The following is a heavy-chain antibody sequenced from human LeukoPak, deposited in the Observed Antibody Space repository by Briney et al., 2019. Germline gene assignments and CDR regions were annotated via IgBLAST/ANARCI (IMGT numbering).Heavy chain of an antibody. D-gene: IGHD1-26*01. V-gene: IGHV3-30*02. CDR2: IRYDGTSK. Sequence: GGSLRLSCVASGFIFSSYGMHWVRQAPGKGLEWVAFIRYDGTSKYYLDSVQGRFTISRDTSKNTLYLQMNSLRAEDTAVYYCAKDQGSLRIDYWGQGTLVTVSS. CDR1: GFIFSSYG. CDR3: AKDQGSLRIDY. J-gene: IGHJ4*02.